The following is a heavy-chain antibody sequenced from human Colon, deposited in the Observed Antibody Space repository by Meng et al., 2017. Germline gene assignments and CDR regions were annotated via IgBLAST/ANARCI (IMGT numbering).Heavy chain of an antibody. CDR1: ALSVSTSGYP. V-gene: IGHV4-61*08. J-gene: IGHJ4*02. D-gene: IGHD1-26*01. Sequence: LRGSGPGLLSPSVPLSLLFRFCALSVSTSGYPWRWVRPPPCDGLELIWYAGTNYNPSLKSRVTISVDTSKNQFSLRLTSVTAADTAVYYCARDHMGSLDYWGQGILVTVSS. CDR3: ARDHMGSLDY. CDR2: AGT.